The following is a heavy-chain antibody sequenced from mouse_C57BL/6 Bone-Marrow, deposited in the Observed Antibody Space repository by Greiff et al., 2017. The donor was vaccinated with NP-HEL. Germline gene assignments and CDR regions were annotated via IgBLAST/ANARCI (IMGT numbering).Heavy chain of an antibody. V-gene: IGHV1-15*01. CDR1: GYTFTDYE. CDR2: IDPETGGT. Sequence: QVQLKQSGAELVRPGASVTLSCKASGYTFTDYEMHWVKQTPVHGLEWIGAIDPETGGTAYNQKFKGKAILTADKSSSTAYMELRSLTSEDSAVYYCTRLLTMVTRDYWGQGTTLTVSS. J-gene: IGHJ2*01. D-gene: IGHD2-2*01. CDR3: TRLLTMVTRDY.